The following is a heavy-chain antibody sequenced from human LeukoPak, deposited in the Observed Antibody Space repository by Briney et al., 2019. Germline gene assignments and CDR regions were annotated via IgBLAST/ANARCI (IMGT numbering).Heavy chain of an antibody. CDR1: GYTFTGYY. CDR2: INPNSGGT. V-gene: IGHV1-2*04. CDR3: ARDLVDSSGYSYYFDY. Sequence: ASVKVSCKASGYTFTGYYMHWVRQAPGQGLEWVGWINPNSGGTNYAQKFQGWVTMTRDTSISTAYMELSRLRSDDTAVYYCARDLVDSSGYSYYFDYWGQGTLVTVSS. J-gene: IGHJ4*02. D-gene: IGHD3-22*01.